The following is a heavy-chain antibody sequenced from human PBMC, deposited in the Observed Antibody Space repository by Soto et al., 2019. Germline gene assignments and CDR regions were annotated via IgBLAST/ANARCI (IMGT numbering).Heavy chain of an antibody. V-gene: IGHV4-30-4*01. J-gene: IGHJ3*02. Sequence: TLSLTCTVSGGSISSTDYYWSWIRQPPGKGLEWIGYIYYSGSTYYNPSLKSRVTMSVDTSKNQFSLRLNSVTAADTAMYYCAIYYDKKSYAFDIWGQGTMVTV. CDR3: AIYYDKKSYAFDI. CDR1: GGSISSTDYY. D-gene: IGHD3-22*01. CDR2: IYYSGST.